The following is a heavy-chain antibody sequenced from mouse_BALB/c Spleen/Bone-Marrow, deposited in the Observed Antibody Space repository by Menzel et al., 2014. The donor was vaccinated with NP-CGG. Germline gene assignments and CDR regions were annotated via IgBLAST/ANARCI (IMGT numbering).Heavy chain of an antibody. J-gene: IGHJ2*01. V-gene: IGHV5-17*02. CDR1: GFTFSSFG. CDR2: ISSGSSTI. CDR3: VRSGSSSGYFDY. D-gene: IGHD1-1*01. Sequence: EVQLVESGGGLVQPGGSRKLSCAASGFTFSSFGMHWVRQAPEKGLEWVAYISSGSSTIHYGDTVMGRFTISRDNPKNTLFLQMTSLRSEDTATYYCVRSGSSSGYFDYWGQGTTLTVSS.